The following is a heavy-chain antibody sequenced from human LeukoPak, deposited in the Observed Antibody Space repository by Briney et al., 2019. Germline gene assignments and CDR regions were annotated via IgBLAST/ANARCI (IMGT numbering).Heavy chain of an antibody. J-gene: IGHJ3*02. Sequence: PGRSLRLSCAASGFTFSTYGMHWVRQAPGKGLEWVAVIWFDGSKKYYIDSVKGRFTISRDNSKDTLYLQMNNLRAEDTAVYYCSTGSGHAFDIWGRGTMVTVSS. CDR2: IWFDGSKK. V-gene: IGHV3-33*01. CDR3: STGSGHAFDI. CDR1: GFTFSTYG. D-gene: IGHD3-10*01.